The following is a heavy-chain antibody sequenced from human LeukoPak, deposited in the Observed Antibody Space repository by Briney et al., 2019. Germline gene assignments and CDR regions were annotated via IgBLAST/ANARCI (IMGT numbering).Heavy chain of an antibody. CDR2: ISYDGSNK. V-gene: IGHV3-30-3*01. CDR1: GFTFSSYA. CDR3: TRDIAVDVDSSGYYPPYDAFDI. J-gene: IGHJ3*02. D-gene: IGHD3-22*01. Sequence: PGGSLRLSCAASGFTFSSYAMHWVRQAPGKGLEWVAVISYDGSNKYYADSVKGRFTISRDNSKNTLYLQMNSLRAEDTAVYYCTRDIAVDVDSSGYYPPYDAFDIWGQGTMVTVSS.